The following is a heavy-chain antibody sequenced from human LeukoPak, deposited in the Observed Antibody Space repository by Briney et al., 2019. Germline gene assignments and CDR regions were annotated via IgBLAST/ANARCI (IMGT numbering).Heavy chain of an antibody. CDR3: ARVGGSSSSNY. V-gene: IGHV3-21*01. CDR1: GFTFSSYS. CDR2: ISSSSSYI. Sequence: GGSLRLSCAASGFTFSSYSMNWVRQAPGKGLEWVSSISSSSSYIYYADSVKDRFTISRDNAKNSLYLQMNSLRAEDTAVYYCARVGGSSSSNYWGQGTLVTVSS. D-gene: IGHD6-6*01. J-gene: IGHJ4*02.